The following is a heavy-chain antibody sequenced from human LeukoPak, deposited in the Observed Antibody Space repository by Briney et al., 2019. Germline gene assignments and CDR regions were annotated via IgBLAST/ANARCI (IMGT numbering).Heavy chain of an antibody. Sequence: PSETLSLTCTVSGGSISGYYWSWIRQPPGKGLEWIGYIYYSGSTNYNPSLKSRVTISVDTSKNQFSLKLSSVTAADTAVYYCARGDSSGWLYYFDYWGQGTLVTVSS. CDR1: GGSISGYY. D-gene: IGHD6-19*01. CDR2: IYYSGST. V-gene: IGHV4-59*01. CDR3: ARGDSSGWLYYFDY. J-gene: IGHJ4*02.